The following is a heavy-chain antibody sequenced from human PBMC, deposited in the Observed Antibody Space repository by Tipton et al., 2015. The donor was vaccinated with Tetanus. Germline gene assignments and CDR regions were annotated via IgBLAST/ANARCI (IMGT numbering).Heavy chain of an antibody. Sequence: LRLSCAASGFTVSSNYMSWVRQAPGKGLEWIGYIYHTGTTYYNPSFKSRVSISVDTSMSQFSLELNSVTAADTAVYYCARDSRLFYAMDVWGQGATVAVSS. V-gene: IGHV4-31*02. D-gene: IGHD6-25*01. CDR3: ARDSRLFYAMDV. J-gene: IGHJ6*02. CDR2: IYHTGTT. CDR1: GFTVSSNY.